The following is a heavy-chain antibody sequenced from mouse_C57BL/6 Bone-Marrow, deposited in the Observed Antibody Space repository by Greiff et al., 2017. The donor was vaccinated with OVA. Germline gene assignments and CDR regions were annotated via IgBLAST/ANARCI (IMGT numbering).Heavy chain of an antibody. V-gene: IGHV1-64*01. J-gene: IGHJ2*01. D-gene: IGHD1-1*01. Sequence: QVQLQQSGAELVKPGASVKLSCKASGYTFTSYWMHWVKQRPGQGLEWIGMIHPNSGSTNYNEKFKSKATLTVDKSSSTAYMQLSSLTSEDSAVYYCARKPFYYGSSYDYFDYWGQGTTLTVSS. CDR2: IHPNSGST. CDR3: ARKPFYYGSSYDYFDY. CDR1: GYTFTSYW.